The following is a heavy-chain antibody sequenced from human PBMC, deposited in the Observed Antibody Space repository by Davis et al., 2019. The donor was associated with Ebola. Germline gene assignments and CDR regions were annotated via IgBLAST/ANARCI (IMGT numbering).Heavy chain of an antibody. D-gene: IGHD4-17*01. CDR1: GFTFSSYG. CDR2: IKQDGSEK. V-gene: IGHV3-7*03. CDR3: ARETGDYGFDY. J-gene: IGHJ4*02. Sequence: GGSLTLSCAASGFTFSSYGMHWVRQAPGKGLEWVANIKQDGSEKYYVDSVKGRFTISRDNAKNSLYLQMNSLRAEDTAVYYCARETGDYGFDYWGQGTLVTVSS.